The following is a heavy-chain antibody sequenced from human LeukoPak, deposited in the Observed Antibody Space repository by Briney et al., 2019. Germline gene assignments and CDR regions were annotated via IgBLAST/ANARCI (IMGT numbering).Heavy chain of an antibody. V-gene: IGHV3-11*06. CDR1: GFPFSDYY. D-gene: IGHD3-22*01. J-gene: IGHJ4*02. Sequence: GGTLRLFCAASGFPFSDYYMSWIRQAPGKGLEWVSSISSSSSYIFYADSVKGRFTISRDNAKNSLYLQMNSLRAEDTAVYYCARSYDSSGYYWYYFDYWGQGTLVTVSS. CDR2: ISSSSSYI. CDR3: ARSYDSSGYYWYYFDY.